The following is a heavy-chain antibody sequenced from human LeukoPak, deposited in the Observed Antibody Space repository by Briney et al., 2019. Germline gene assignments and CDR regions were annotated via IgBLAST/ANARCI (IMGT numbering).Heavy chain of an antibody. V-gene: IGHV4-59*01. CDR3: ARLPYSYAWTLDY. J-gene: IGHJ4*02. Sequence: SETLSPTCTVSGGSISSYYWSWIRQPPGKGLEWIGYIYYSGSTNYNPSLKSRVTISVDTSKNQFSLKLSSVTAADTAVYYCARLPYSYAWTLDYWGQGTLVTVSS. CDR2: IYYSGST. D-gene: IGHD5-18*01. CDR1: GGSISSYY.